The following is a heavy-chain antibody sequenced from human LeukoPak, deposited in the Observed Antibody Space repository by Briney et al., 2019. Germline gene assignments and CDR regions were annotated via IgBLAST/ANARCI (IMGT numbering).Heavy chain of an antibody. CDR2: ISWDGGST. Sequence: PGGSLRLSCAASGFTFDDYAMHWVRQAPGKGLEWVSLISWDGGSTYYADSVKGRFTISRDNSKNSLYLQMNSLRAEDTALYCCAKDSDFWSGYFDYWGQGTLVTVSS. D-gene: IGHD3-3*01. CDR3: AKDSDFWSGYFDY. CDR1: GFTFDDYA. J-gene: IGHJ4*02. V-gene: IGHV3-43D*03.